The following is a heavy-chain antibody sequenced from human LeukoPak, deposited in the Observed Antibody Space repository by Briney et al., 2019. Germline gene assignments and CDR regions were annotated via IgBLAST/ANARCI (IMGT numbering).Heavy chain of an antibody. Sequence: KASETLSLTCTLSGGSISSRNCSWGCIRQPPGKGLEWIGSIYYSGSTFYKSSLKSRVTISVDTSKNQFSLKLSSVTAADTAVYFCAALGNGRTFDNWGQGTLVTVSS. CDR2: IYYSGST. V-gene: IGHV4-39*07. J-gene: IGHJ4*02. CDR1: GGSISSRNCS. CDR3: AALGNGRTFDN. D-gene: IGHD1-26*01.